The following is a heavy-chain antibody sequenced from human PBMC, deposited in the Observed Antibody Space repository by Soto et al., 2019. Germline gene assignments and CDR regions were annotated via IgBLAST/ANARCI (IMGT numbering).Heavy chain of an antibody. J-gene: IGHJ6*02. Sequence: SETLSLTCTVSGGSINSGAYYWSWIRQHPGKGLEWIGYIFTSGSTYYNPSLKSRVTISVDTSKNQFSLKLSSVTAADTAVYYCARDATQRYCSSTSCFFVVYDYGMDVWGQGTTVTVSS. CDR3: ARDATQRYCSSTSCFFVVYDYGMDV. D-gene: IGHD2-2*01. V-gene: IGHV4-31*03. CDR1: GGSINSGAYY. CDR2: IFTSGST.